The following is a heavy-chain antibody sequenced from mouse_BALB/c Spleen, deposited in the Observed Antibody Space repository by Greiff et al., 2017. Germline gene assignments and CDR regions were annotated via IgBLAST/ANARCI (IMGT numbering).Heavy chain of an antibody. CDR2: ISYSGST. J-gene: IGHJ3*01. Sequence: ESGPGLVKPSQSLSLTCTVTGYSITSDYAWNWIRQFPGNKLEWMGYISYSGSTSYNPSLKSRISITRDTSKNQFFLQLNSVTTEDTATYYCAREGGYYGSSQAWFAYWGQGTLVTVSA. CDR1: GYSITSDYA. D-gene: IGHD1-1*01. CDR3: AREGGYYGSSQAWFAY. V-gene: IGHV3-2*02.